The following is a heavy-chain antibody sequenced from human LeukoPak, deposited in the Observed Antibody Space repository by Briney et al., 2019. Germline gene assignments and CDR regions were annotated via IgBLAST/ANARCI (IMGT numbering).Heavy chain of an antibody. CDR3: ARVEAQYGDAEYWYFDL. V-gene: IGHV4-31*03. D-gene: IGHD2-21*02. CDR1: GGSISSGGYY. Sequence: SETLSLTCTVSGGSISSGGYYWSWIRQHPGKGLEWIGYIYYSGSTYYNPSLKSRVTISVDTSKNQFSLKLSSVTAADTVVYYCARVEAQYGDAEYWYFDLWGRGTLVTVSS. J-gene: IGHJ2*01. CDR2: IYYSGST.